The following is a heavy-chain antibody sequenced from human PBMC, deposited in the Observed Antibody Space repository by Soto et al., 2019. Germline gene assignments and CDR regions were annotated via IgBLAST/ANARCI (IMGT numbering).Heavy chain of an antibody. D-gene: IGHD5-12*01. CDR1: GFTFSNYG. J-gene: IGHJ4*02. CDR3: ARDFVPGYTGYSDY. Sequence: QVQLVQSGAEVKKPGASVKVSCKASGFTFSNYGINWVRQAPGQGLEWMGWISTYNANTNFAQKFQGRVTXXTXTXXSTAYMELRSLRSDDTAVYYCARDFVPGYTGYSDYWGQGTLVTVSS. V-gene: IGHV1-18*01. CDR2: ISTYNANT.